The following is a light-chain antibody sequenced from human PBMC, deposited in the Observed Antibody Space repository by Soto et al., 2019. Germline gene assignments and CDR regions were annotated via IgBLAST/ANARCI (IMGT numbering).Light chain of an antibody. CDR3: QQYDNSPWA. CDR2: GAS. J-gene: IGKJ1*01. Sequence: EIVLTQSPGTLSLSPGERATVSCRASQSVSSSYLAWYQQKPGQAPRLLIYGASSRATGIPDRFSGSGSGTDFPLTISRLEPEDFAVYYCQQYDNSPWAFGQGTKVEIK. V-gene: IGKV3-20*01. CDR1: QSVSSSY.